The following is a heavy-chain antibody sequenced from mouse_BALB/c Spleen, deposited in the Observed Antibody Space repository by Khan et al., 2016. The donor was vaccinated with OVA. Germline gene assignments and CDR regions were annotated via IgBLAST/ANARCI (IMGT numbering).Heavy chain of an antibody. Sequence: QVQLKELGPGLVAPSQSLSITCTVSGFSLTDYGVGWIRQPPGKGLEWLGVIWGGGTTHYNSALKSRLSISKDNSKSQFFLKMNSLQTDDTAMYYCAKLLWSHYYAMDYWGQGTSVTVSS. J-gene: IGHJ4*01. V-gene: IGHV2-6-5*01. CDR3: AKLLWSHYYAMDY. CDR1: GFSLTDYG. CDR2: IWGGGTT. D-gene: IGHD1-1*02.